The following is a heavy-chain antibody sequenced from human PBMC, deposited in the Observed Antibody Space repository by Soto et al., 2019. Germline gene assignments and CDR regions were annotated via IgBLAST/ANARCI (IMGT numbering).Heavy chain of an antibody. CDR3: ARDLNRGREIYYSPSFRGHVTISVTKSITTVFLQWSSLRASDTAMYYCARQIYDSDTGPNFQYYFDS. CDR1: GYTFTSYG. J-gene: IGHJ4*02. V-gene: IGHV1-18*01. D-gene: IGHD3-10*02. CDR2: ISAYNGNT. Sequence: ASVKVSCKASGYTFTSYGISWVRQVPGQGLEWMGWISAYNGNTNYAQKPQGRVTMTTDTSTSTAYMELRSLRSDDTAVYYCARDLNRGREIYYSPSFRGHVTISVTKSITTVFLQWSSLRASDTAMYYCARQIYDSDTGPNFQYYFDSWGQGTPVTVS.